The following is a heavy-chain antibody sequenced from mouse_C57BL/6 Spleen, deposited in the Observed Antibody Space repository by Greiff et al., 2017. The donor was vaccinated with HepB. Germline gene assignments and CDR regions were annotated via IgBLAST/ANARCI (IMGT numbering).Heavy chain of an antibody. Sequence: EVQLQESGPELVKPGASVKISCKASGYTFTDYYMNWVKQSHGKSLEWIGDINPNNGGTSYNQKFKGKATLTVDKSSSTAYMELRSLTSEDSAVYYWARSPFITTVVYFDYWGQGTTLTVSA. CDR1: GYTFTDYY. V-gene: IGHV1-26*01. CDR2: INPNNGGT. J-gene: IGHJ2*01. D-gene: IGHD1-1*01. CDR3: ARSPFITTVVYFDY.